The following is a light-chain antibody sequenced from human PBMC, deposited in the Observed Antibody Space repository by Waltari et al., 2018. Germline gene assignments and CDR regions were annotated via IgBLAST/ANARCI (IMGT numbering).Light chain of an antibody. J-gene: IGLJ1*01. Sequence: QSVLTQPPSASGTPGQRVTISCSGSSSNIGSNTVNWYQQLPGTAPKLLTYTNNQRPSGVPDRFSGSKSGTSASLAISGLQSGDEADYYCAAWDDSLRGYVFGTGTKVTVL. CDR1: SSNIGSNT. V-gene: IGLV1-44*01. CDR3: AAWDDSLRGYV. CDR2: TNN.